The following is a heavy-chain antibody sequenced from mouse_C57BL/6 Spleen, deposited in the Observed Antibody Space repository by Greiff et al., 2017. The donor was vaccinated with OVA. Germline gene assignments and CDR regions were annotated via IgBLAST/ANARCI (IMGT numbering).Heavy chain of an antibody. V-gene: IGHV1-64*01. D-gene: IGHD1-1*01. CDR1: GYTFTSYW. Sequence: QVQLQQPGAELVKPGASVKLSCKASGYTFTSYWMHWVKQRPGQGLEWIGMIHPNSGSTNYNEKFKSKATLTVDKSSSTADMQLSSLTSEDSAVYYCDITTVVAHWYFDVWGTGTTVTVSS. J-gene: IGHJ1*03. CDR3: DITTVVAHWYFDV. CDR2: IHPNSGST.